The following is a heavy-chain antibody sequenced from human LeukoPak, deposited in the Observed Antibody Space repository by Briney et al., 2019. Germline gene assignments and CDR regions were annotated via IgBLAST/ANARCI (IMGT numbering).Heavy chain of an antibody. V-gene: IGHV3-23*01. D-gene: IGHD3-10*01. Sequence: GGSLRLSCAASGFTFSSYAMSWVRQAPGKGLEWVSAISGSGGSTYYADSVKGRFTISRDNSKNTLYLQMNSLRAEDTAVYYCAKLQTGGNYYGSGSYYTLVDYWGQGTLVTVSS. CDR3: AKLQTGGNYYGSGSYYTLVDY. J-gene: IGHJ4*02. CDR1: GFTFSSYA. CDR2: ISGSGGST.